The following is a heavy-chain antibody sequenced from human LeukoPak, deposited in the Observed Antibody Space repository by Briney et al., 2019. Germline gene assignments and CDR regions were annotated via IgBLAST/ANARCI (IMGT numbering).Heavy chain of an antibody. CDR3: ARSCLIVDIVATIRARLGGNGFDI. CDR1: GGSISSSSYY. V-gene: IGHV4-39*07. CDR2: IYYTGRT. Sequence: SETLSLTCTVSGGSISSSSYYWGWIRQPPGKGLEWIGTIYYTGRTYYNPSLKSRVAISVDTSKDQFSLRLSSVTAADTAVYYCARSCLIVDIVATIRARLGGNGFDIWGQGTMVTVSS. J-gene: IGHJ3*02. D-gene: IGHD5-12*01.